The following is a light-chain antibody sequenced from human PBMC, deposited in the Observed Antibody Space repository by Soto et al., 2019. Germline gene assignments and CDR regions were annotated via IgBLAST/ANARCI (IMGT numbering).Light chain of an antibody. J-gene: IGLJ3*02. Sequence: QSVLTQPPSVSGAPGQRVTIPCTGSSSNLGAGHDVHWYQQLPGTAPHLLIYGNNNRPSGVPDRFSGSKSGTSASLAITGLQADDEADYYCQSYDSSLSASVFGAGTKLTVL. V-gene: IGLV1-40*01. CDR2: GNN. CDR1: SSNLGAGHD. CDR3: QSYDSSLSASV.